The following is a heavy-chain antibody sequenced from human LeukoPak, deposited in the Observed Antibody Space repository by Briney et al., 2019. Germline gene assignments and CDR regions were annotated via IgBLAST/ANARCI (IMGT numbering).Heavy chain of an antibody. Sequence: GGSLRLSCAASGFSVSNNYMSWVRQAPGKGLEWVSAISGSGGSTYYADSVKGRFTISRDNSKNTLYLQMNSLRAEDTAVYYCAKGSAYSGYDWAPDYWGQGTLVTVSS. CDR2: ISGSGGST. CDR1: GFSVSNNY. V-gene: IGHV3-23*01. D-gene: IGHD5-12*01. CDR3: AKGSAYSGYDWAPDY. J-gene: IGHJ4*02.